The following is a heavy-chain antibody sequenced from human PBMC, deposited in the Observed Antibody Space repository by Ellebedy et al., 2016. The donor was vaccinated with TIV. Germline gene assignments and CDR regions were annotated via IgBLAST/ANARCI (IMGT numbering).Heavy chain of an antibody. CDR1: GFTFSDYY. Sequence: GESLKISCAASGFTFSDYYMSWVRQAPGKGLEWVSYISSSSGRTKYYAYSVKGRFTLSRDNAKNSLYLQMNSLRAEDTAVYYCARVQYSTSWYVNYGMDVWGQGTTVTVSS. CDR3: ARVQYSTSWYVNYGMDV. V-gene: IGHV3-11*01. CDR2: ISSSSGRTK. D-gene: IGHD6-13*01. J-gene: IGHJ6*02.